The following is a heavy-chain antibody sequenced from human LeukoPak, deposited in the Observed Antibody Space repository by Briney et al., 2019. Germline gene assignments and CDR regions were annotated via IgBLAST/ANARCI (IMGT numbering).Heavy chain of an antibody. CDR2: IYYSGST. Sequence: PSETLSLTCTVSGGSISSYYWSWIRQPPGKGLGWIGYIYYSGSTNYNPSLKSRVTISVDTSKNQFSLKLSSVTAADTAVYYCARTHYGDYASPPDYWGQGTLVTVSS. J-gene: IGHJ4*02. V-gene: IGHV4-59*01. CDR1: GGSISSYY. D-gene: IGHD4-17*01. CDR3: ARTHYGDYASPPDY.